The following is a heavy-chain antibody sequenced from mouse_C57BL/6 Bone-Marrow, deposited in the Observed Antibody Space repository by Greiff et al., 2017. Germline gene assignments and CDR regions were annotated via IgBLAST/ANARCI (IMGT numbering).Heavy chain of an antibody. CDR1: GYAFTNYL. J-gene: IGHJ3*01. V-gene: IGHV1-54*01. CDR3: ATGSQAWFAY. Sequence: VQLQQSGAELVRPGTSVKVSCKASGYAFTNYLIEWVKQRPGQGLEWIGVINPGSGGTNYNEKFKGKATLTADKSSSTAYMQLSSLTSEDSAVYFCATGSQAWFAYWGQGTLVTVSA. CDR2: INPGSGGT. D-gene: IGHD1-1*01.